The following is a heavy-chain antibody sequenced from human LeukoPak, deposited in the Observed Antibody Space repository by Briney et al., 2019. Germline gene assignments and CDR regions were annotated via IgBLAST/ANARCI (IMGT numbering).Heavy chain of an antibody. V-gene: IGHV1-18*01. CDR1: GYTFTSYG. D-gene: IGHD2-15*01. J-gene: IGHJ5*02. CDR3: ARQEIYLGGYCSGGSCPPGNWFDP. CDR2: ISAYNGNT. Sequence: ASVKASCKASGYTFTSYGISWVRQAPGQGLEWMGWISAYNGNTNYAQKLQGRVTMTTDTSTSTAYMELRSLRSDDTAVYYCARQEIYLGGYCSGGSCPPGNWFDPWGQGTLVTVSS.